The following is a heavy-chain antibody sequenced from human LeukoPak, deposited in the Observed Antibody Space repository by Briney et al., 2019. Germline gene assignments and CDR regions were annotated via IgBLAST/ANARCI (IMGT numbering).Heavy chain of an antibody. CDR3: ARDGDSGYDCLFDY. CDR1: GYTFTSYA. CDR2: INTKSGNP. V-gene: IGHV7-4-1*02. D-gene: IGHD5-12*01. Sequence: GASVKVSCKASGYTFTSYAVNWVRQAPGQGLEWMGWINTKSGNPTYAQGFTGRFVFSLDTSVSTAYLQISSRKAEDTAVYYCARDGDSGYDCLFDYWGQGTLVTVSS. J-gene: IGHJ4*02.